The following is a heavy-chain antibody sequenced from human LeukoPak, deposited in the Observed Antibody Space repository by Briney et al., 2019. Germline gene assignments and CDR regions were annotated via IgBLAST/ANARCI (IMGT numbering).Heavy chain of an antibody. V-gene: IGHV3-23*01. CDR2: ISGSGTST. J-gene: IGHJ4*02. Sequence: GGSLRLSCAASGFTFSSYAMSWVRQAPGKGLEWVSAISGSGTSTYYADSVKGRFTISRDNSKNTLYLQMNSLRAEDTAVYYCVKAPQKITMVRIDYWGQGTLVTVSS. D-gene: IGHD3-10*01. CDR1: GFTFSSYA. CDR3: VKAPQKITMVRIDY.